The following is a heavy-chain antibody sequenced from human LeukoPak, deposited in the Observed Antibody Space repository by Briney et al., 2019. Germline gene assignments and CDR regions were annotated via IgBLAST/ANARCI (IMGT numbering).Heavy chain of an antibody. J-gene: IGHJ5*02. V-gene: IGHV3-21*01. CDR3: ARDRTYFYDTIGAAPFDP. Sequence: GGSLRLSCAASGFTFSSYDMNWVRQAPGKGLEWVSSITTTSTHIYYRDSVKGRFTISRDNAKNSLYLQMNSLRAEDTAVYYCARDRTYFYDTIGAAPFDPWGQGTLVTVSS. D-gene: IGHD3-22*01. CDR2: ITTTSTHI. CDR1: GFTFSSYD.